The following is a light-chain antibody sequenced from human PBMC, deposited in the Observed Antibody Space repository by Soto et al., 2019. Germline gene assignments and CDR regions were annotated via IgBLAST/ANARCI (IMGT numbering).Light chain of an antibody. CDR2: ATS. V-gene: IGKV1-17*03. Sequence: DIQLTQSPSAMSASVGDRVTITCRASQGIGTLLTWFQQKPGRVPKRLIYATSSLQNGVPTRFSGTGSGTEFTLTISSLQPDDFATYYCLQHAGYPFTFGGGTKVEIK. J-gene: IGKJ4*01. CDR3: LQHAGYPFT. CDR1: QGIGTL.